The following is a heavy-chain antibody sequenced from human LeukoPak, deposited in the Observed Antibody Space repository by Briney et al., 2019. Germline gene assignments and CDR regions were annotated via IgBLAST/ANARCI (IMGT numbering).Heavy chain of an antibody. CDR1: GYTFTGYY. J-gene: IGHJ4*02. Sequence: ASVKVSCKASGYTFTGYYMHWVRQAPGQGLEWMGWINPNSGGTNYAQEFQGRVTMTRDTSISTAYMELSRLRSDDTAVYYCARAQYCGGDCSRTPYFDYWGQGTLVTVSS. CDR2: INPNSGGT. V-gene: IGHV1-2*02. D-gene: IGHD2-21*02. CDR3: ARAQYCGGDCSRTPYFDY.